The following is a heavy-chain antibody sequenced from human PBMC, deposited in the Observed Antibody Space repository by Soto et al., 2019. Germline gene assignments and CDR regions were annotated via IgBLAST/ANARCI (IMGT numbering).Heavy chain of an antibody. Sequence: QVQLVESGGGVVQPGRSLRLSCAASGFTFSSYGMHWDRQAPGKGLEWVAVISYDGSNKYYADSVKGRFTISRDNSKNTLYLQMNSLRAEDTALYYCAKDLQPFPGYSYGFPLDYWGQGTLVTVSS. V-gene: IGHV3-30*18. D-gene: IGHD5-18*01. J-gene: IGHJ4*02. CDR3: AKDLQPFPGYSYGFPLDY. CDR1: GFTFSSYG. CDR2: ISYDGSNK.